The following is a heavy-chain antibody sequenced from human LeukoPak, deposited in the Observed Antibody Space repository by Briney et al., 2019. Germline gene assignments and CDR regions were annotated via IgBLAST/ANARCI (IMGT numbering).Heavy chain of an antibody. CDR2: IIPILGIA. CDR3: ARDYGGNSVGAFDI. Sequence: ASVKVSCKASGGTFSSYAISWVRQAPGQGLEWMGRIIPILGIANYAQKFQGRVTSTADKSTSTAYMELSSLRSEDTAVYYCARDYGGNSVGAFDIWGQGTMVTVSS. J-gene: IGHJ3*02. CDR1: GGTFSSYA. D-gene: IGHD4-23*01. V-gene: IGHV1-69*04.